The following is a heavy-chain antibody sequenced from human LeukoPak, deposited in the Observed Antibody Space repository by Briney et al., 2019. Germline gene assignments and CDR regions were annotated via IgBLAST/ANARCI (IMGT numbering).Heavy chain of an antibody. Sequence: PSGTLSHTCAVSGGSISSSNWWSWVRQPPGKGLEWIGEIYHSGSTNYNPSLKSRVTISVDTSKNQFSLKLSSVTAADTAVYYCARGPPAKRYCSSTSCYKRLEPRYNWFDPWGQGTLVTVSS. J-gene: IGHJ5*02. CDR2: IYHSGST. D-gene: IGHD2-2*02. CDR1: GGSISSSNW. V-gene: IGHV4-4*02. CDR3: ARGPPAKRYCSSTSCYKRLEPRYNWFDP.